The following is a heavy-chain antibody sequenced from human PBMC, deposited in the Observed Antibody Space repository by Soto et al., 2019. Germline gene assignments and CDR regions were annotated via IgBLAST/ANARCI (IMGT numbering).Heavy chain of an antibody. Sequence: EVQLVESGGGLVQPGGSLRLSRAASGFTFSSYWMSWVRQAPGKGLEWVANIKQDGSEKYYVDSVKGRFTISRDNAKNSLYLQMNSLRAEDTAVYYCARVPSRRRLLWFGEDYYYMDVWGKGTTVTVSS. D-gene: IGHD3-10*01. CDR3: ARVPSRRRLLWFGEDYYYMDV. CDR1: GFTFSSYW. CDR2: IKQDGSEK. V-gene: IGHV3-7*01. J-gene: IGHJ6*03.